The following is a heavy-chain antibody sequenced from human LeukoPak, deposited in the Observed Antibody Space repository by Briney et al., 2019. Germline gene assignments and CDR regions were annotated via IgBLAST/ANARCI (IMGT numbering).Heavy chain of an antibody. CDR2: IIPIFGTA. CDR1: GGTFSSYA. V-gene: IGHV1-69*05. D-gene: IGHD3-22*01. Sequence: GASVKVSCKASGGTFSSYAISWVRQAPGQGLEWMGGIIPIFGTANYAQKFQGRVTITTDESTSTAYMELCSLRSEDTAVYYCAREGYYYDSSGSRYFDYWGQGTLVTVSS. J-gene: IGHJ4*02. CDR3: AREGYYYDSSGSRYFDY.